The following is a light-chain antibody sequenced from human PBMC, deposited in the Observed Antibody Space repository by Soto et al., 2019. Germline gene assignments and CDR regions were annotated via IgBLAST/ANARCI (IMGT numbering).Light chain of an antibody. CDR2: GAS. Sequence: EIVMTQSPATLSVSPGERATLSCRASQSVGSNLAWYQQKPGQAPRLLIYGASTRANGIPARFSGTGSGTEFTLTISSLQSEDFAVYYCHQYGSSPWTFGQGTKVDIK. J-gene: IGKJ1*01. CDR1: QSVGSN. V-gene: IGKV3-15*01. CDR3: HQYGSSPWT.